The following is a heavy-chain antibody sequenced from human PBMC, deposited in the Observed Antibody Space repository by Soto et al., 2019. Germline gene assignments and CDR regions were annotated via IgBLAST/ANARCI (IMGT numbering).Heavy chain of an antibody. CDR3: ARDPESSSWYGATEYYFDY. CDR1: GFTFSSYG. J-gene: IGHJ4*02. V-gene: IGHV3-33*01. Sequence: QVQLVESGGGVVQPGRSLRLSCAASGFTFSSYGMHWVRQAPGKGLEWVAVIWYDGSNKYYADSVKGRFTISRDNSKNTLYLQMNSLRDEDTAVYYCARDPESSSWYGATEYYFDYWGQGTLVTVSS. CDR2: IWYDGSNK. D-gene: IGHD6-13*01.